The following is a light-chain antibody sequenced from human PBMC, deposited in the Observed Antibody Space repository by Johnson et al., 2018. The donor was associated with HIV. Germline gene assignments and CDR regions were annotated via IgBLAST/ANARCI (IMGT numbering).Light chain of an antibody. CDR1: NSNIGNNY. CDR2: DND. V-gene: IGLV1-51*01. J-gene: IGLJ1*01. CDR3: GTWDSSLSAFV. Sequence: QLVLTQPPSVSAAPGQKVTISCSGSNSNIGNNYISWYQHLPRTAPKLLIYDNDKRPSGIPDRFSGSKSGTSAALGITGLQTGDEADYYCGTWDSSLSAFVFGTGTEVTVL.